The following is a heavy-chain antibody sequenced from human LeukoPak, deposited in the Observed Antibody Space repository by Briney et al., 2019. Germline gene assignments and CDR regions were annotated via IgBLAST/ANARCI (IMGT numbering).Heavy chain of an antibody. D-gene: IGHD3-10*01. J-gene: IGHJ6*02. Sequence: SESLSLTCTVAGGSISSYYWSWIRQPPGEGLGWSGYINYSGSTNNHHYAKSRVTISVDTSKKPFSLKLSSVTSADAAVYYCARGGLWSYYYYYYGMDVWGQGTTVTVSS. CDR3: ARGGLWSYYYYYYGMDV. CDR1: GGSISSYY. V-gene: IGHV4-59*01. CDR2: INYSGST.